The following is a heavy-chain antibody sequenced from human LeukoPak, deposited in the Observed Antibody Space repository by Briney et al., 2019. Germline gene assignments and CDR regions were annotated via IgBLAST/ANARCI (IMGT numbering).Heavy chain of an antibody. V-gene: IGHV4-34*01. J-gene: IGHJ4*02. CDR3: ARDGYYYDVD. CDR2: INHSGST. Sequence: SETLSLTCAVYGGSFSGYYWSWIRQPPGKGLEWIGEINHSGSTNYNPSLKSRVTISVDTSKNQFSLKLSSVTAADTAVYYCARDGYYYDVDWGQGTLVTVSS. CDR1: GGSFSGYY. D-gene: IGHD3-22*01.